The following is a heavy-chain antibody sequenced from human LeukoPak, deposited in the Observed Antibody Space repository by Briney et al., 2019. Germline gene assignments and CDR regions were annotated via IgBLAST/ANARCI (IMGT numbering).Heavy chain of an antibody. J-gene: IGHJ4*02. Sequence: GGSLRLSCAASGFTFSDYYMSWIRQAPGKGLEWGSYISSSGNSTSYSYHVRGRITIARDNAKNSLHLQMNSLRAEDTAVYYCAKDKVYYYDSSGALDYWGQGTLVTVSS. D-gene: IGHD3-22*01. CDR2: ISSSGNST. V-gene: IGHV3-11*04. CDR3: AKDKVYYYDSSGALDY. CDR1: GFTFSDYY.